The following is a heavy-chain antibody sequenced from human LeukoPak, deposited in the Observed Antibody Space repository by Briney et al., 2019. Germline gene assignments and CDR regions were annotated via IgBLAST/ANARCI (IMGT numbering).Heavy chain of an antibody. V-gene: IGHV5-51*01. Sequence: GESLNISCTGSGYIFTNYWIGWVRQLPGKGLEWMGIIYPGDSDVRYSPSFQGQVILSADKSISTAYLQWSSLKASDTAIYYCARPDKAGYISSILSWGQGTLVTVSS. J-gene: IGHJ5*02. CDR1: GYIFTNYW. CDR2: IYPGDSDV. D-gene: IGHD6-13*01. CDR3: ARPDKAGYISSILS.